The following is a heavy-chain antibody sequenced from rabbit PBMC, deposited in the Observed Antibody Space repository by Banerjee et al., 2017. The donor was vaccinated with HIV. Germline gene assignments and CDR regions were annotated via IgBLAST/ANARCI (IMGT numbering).Heavy chain of an antibody. CDR2: IDAGSSGNT. CDR1: GFSFSSNW. D-gene: IGHD8-1*01. J-gene: IGHJ6*01. CDR3: ARDTASSFSSYGMDL. V-gene: IGHV1S45*01. Sequence: LEESGGGLVKPGGTLTLTCTVSGFSFSSNWICWVRQAPGKGLEWIACIDAGSSGNTYYASWAKGRFTMSKTSSTTVTLQMTSLTAADTATYFCARDTASSFSSYGMDLWGQGTLVTVS.